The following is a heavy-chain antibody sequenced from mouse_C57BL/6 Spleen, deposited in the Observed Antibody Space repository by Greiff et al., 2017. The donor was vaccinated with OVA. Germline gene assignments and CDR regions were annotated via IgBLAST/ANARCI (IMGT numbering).Heavy chain of an antibody. V-gene: IGHV1-69*01. CDR1: GYTFTSYW. Sequence: VQLQQPGAELVMPGASVKLSCKASGYTFTSYWMHWVKQRPGQGLEWIGEIGPSDSYTNYNQKFKGKSTLTVIKSSSTAYMQLSSLTSADSAVYYCARSQPSPYYGSSPAWFAYWGQGTLVTVSA. J-gene: IGHJ3*01. CDR2: IGPSDSYT. CDR3: ARSQPSPYYGSSPAWFAY. D-gene: IGHD1-1*01.